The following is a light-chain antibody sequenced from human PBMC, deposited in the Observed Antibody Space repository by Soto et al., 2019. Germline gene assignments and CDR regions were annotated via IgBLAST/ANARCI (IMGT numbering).Light chain of an antibody. Sequence: VVTQEPSLTVSPGGTVTLTCGSSTGAVTNGHYPYWFQQKPGQAPRTLIYDTTNRHSWTPARFSGSLLGGKAALTLSGAQPEDEAEYYCLLSYNGPYVFGTGTKGTVL. CDR2: DTT. CDR3: LLSYNGPYV. CDR1: TGAVTNGHY. V-gene: IGLV7-46*01. J-gene: IGLJ1*01.